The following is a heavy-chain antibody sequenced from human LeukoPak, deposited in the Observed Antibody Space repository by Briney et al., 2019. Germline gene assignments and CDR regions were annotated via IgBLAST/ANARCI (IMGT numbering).Heavy chain of an antibody. V-gene: IGHV4-39*07. J-gene: IGHJ3*02. Sequence: SETLSLTCTVSGGSISTSSYYWAWIRQSPGKGLEWIGSIYYTGSTYYNPSLKSRVTISVDTSKNQFSLKLSSVTAADTAVYYCARDPYAFDIWGQGTMVTVSS. CDR1: GGSISTSSYY. CDR3: ARDPYAFDI. CDR2: IYYTGST.